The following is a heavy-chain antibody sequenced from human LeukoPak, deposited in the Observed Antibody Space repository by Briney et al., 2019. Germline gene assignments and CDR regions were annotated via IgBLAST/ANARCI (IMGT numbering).Heavy chain of an antibody. CDR1: GFTFSRYW. V-gene: IGHV3-74*01. Sequence: GGSLRLSCAVSGFTFSRYWMLGVRQAPGKGLVWVSRINSDGSSTSYADSVKGRSTVSRDNAKNTLYLQMNSLRAEDTAVYYCARDRESSGWLIDYWGQGTLVTVSS. CDR3: ARDRESSGWLIDY. CDR2: INSDGSST. J-gene: IGHJ4*02. D-gene: IGHD6-19*01.